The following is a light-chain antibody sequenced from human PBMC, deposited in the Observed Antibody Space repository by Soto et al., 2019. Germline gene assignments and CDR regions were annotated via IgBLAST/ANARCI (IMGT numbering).Light chain of an antibody. Sequence: EIVLTQSPGTLSLSPGERATLYCRASQSVSSSSLAWYQQKPGQAPRLLIYGASSRATGIPDRFSGSGSGTDFTLTISRLEPEDFAVYYCQQYVSSPFTFGGGTKVEIK. CDR3: QQYVSSPFT. J-gene: IGKJ4*01. V-gene: IGKV3-20*01. CDR1: QSVSSSS. CDR2: GAS.